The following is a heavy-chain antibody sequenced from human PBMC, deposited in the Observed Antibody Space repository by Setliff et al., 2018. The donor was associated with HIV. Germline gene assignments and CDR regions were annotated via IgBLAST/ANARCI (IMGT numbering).Heavy chain of an antibody. V-gene: IGHV3-7*01. D-gene: IGHD3-10*02. CDR1: GFTFRSFC. J-gene: IGHJ3*02. CDR3: ARDTMWAFDI. CDR2: INENGNEK. Sequence: PGGSLRLSCAASGFTFRSFCVSGVRQVPGKGLEWVANINENGNEKYYADSVKGRFTISRDNEKKSLYLQMNSLRADDTAVYYCARDTMWAFDIWGQGTLVTVSS.